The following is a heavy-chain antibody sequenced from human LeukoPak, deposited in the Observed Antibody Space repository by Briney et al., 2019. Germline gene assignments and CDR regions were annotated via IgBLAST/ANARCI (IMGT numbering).Heavy chain of an antibody. Sequence: GGSLRLSCVVSGFTVTGYSMHWVRQAPGTGLEWVAVMSYDGTNKYYADSVKGRFTISRDNSKNTLYLQMNSLRAEDTAVYYCAREVWDSGDYWGQGTLVTVSS. CDR2: MSYDGTNK. CDR3: AREVWDSGDY. CDR1: GFTVTGYS. D-gene: IGHD1-26*01. V-gene: IGHV3-30-3*01. J-gene: IGHJ4*02.